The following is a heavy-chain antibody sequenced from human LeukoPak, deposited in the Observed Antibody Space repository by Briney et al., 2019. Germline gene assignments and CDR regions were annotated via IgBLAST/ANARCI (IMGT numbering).Heavy chain of an antibody. J-gene: IGHJ4*02. Sequence: PSETLSLTCAVSGGSISSSNWWSWVRQPPGKGLEWIGEIYHSGSTNYNPSLKSRVTISVDKSKNQFSLKLSSVTAADTAVYYCARGRRDGYNWYYFDYWGQGTLVTVSS. D-gene: IGHD5-24*01. V-gene: IGHV4-4*02. CDR1: GGSISSSNW. CDR3: ARGRRDGYNWYYFDY. CDR2: IYHSGST.